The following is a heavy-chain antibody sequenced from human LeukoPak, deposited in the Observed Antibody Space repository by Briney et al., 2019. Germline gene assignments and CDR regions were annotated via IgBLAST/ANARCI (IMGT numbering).Heavy chain of an antibody. CDR2: INQGGSDK. J-gene: IGHJ4*02. CDR1: GFTFSGHW. V-gene: IGHV3-7*01. D-gene: IGHD1-14*01. CDR3: TRDRLRAEDD. Sequence: GGSLRLSCAASGFTFSGHWMSWVRQAPGKGLEWVANINQGGSDKYYVDSVKGRFTISRDNANNLLYLQMNSLRGEDTSVYYCTRDRLRAEDDWGQGTLVTVSS.